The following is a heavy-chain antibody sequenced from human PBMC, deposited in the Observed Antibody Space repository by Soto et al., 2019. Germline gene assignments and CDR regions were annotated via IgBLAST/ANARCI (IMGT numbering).Heavy chain of an antibody. J-gene: IGHJ3*02. D-gene: IGHD6-13*01. CDR2: FDPEDGET. V-gene: IGHV1-24*01. CDR1: GYTLTELS. CDR3: ATDASSSHHAFDI. Sequence: SVKVSCKVSGYTLTELSMHWVRQAPGKGLEWMGGFDPEDGETIYAQKFQGRVTMTEDTSTDTAYMELSSLRSEDTAVYYCATDASSSHHAFDIWGQGTMVTVSS.